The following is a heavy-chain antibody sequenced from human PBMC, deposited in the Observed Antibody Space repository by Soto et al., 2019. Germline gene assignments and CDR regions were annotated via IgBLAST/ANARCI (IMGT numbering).Heavy chain of an antibody. CDR1: GYTFTGYY. J-gene: IGHJ4*02. D-gene: IGHD2-15*01. Sequence: ASVKVSCKASGYTFTGYYMNWVRQAPGQGLEWMGWINPNSGGTNYAQKFQGWVTMTRDTSISTAYMELSRLRSDDTAVYYCARVPYCSGGSCYSGFDYWGQGTLVTVSS. CDR3: ARVPYCSGGSCYSGFDY. CDR2: INPNSGGT. V-gene: IGHV1-2*04.